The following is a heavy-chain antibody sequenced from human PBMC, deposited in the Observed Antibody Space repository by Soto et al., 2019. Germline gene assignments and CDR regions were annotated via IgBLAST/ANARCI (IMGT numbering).Heavy chain of an antibody. CDR1: GYTFTGYY. CDR3: ARDVFGQNWFDP. J-gene: IGHJ5*02. CDR2: INPNSGAT. Sequence: QVQLVQSGAEVKKPGASMKVSCKASGYTFTGYYIHWVQQAPGQGLEWMGWINPNSGATNYAQKFQGRVTMTMDTAISTAYMELSRLRSDYTAVYYCARDVFGQNWFDPWGQGTLVTVSS. V-gene: IGHV1-2*02. D-gene: IGHD2-21*01.